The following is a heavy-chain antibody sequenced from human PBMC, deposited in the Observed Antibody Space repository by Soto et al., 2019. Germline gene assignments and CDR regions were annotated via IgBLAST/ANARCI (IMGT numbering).Heavy chain of an antibody. CDR2: INSDGSST. D-gene: IGHD6-13*01. CDR1: GFTFSSYW. V-gene: IGHV3-74*01. Sequence: GGSLRLSCAASGFTFSSYWVHWVRQAPGKGLVWVSRINSDGSSTSYADSVKGRFTISRDNAKNTLYLQMNSLRAEDTAVYYCARSIAAAGDAFDIWGQGTMVTVSS. CDR3: ARSIAAAGDAFDI. J-gene: IGHJ3*02.